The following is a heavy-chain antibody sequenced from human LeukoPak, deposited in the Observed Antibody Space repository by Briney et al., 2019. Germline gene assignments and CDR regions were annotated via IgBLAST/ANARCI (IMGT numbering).Heavy chain of an antibody. Sequence: GGSLRLSCAASGFTVSSNYMSWVRQAPGKGLEWVSVIYSGGSTYYADSVKGRFTISRDNSKNTLYLQMNSLRVEDTAVYYCARQTTVATDCWGQGTLVTVSS. J-gene: IGHJ4*02. V-gene: IGHV3-53*01. D-gene: IGHD4-23*01. CDR3: ARQTTVATDC. CDR1: GFTVSSNY. CDR2: IYSGGST.